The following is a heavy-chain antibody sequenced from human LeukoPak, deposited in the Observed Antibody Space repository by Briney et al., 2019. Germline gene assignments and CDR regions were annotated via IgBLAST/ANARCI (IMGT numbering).Heavy chain of an antibody. CDR3: ATVGRTATYHFDY. CDR2: IYNSGAT. D-gene: IGHD2-2*01. CDR1: GFTVSGNY. V-gene: IGHV3-53*01. Sequence: PGGSLRLSCAASGFTVSGNYMTWVRQAPGKGLEWVSIIYNSGATYYAGSVKGRFTISRDNSKNTLYLQMNSLRAEDTAVYYCATVGRTATYHFDYWGQGTLVTVSS. J-gene: IGHJ4*02.